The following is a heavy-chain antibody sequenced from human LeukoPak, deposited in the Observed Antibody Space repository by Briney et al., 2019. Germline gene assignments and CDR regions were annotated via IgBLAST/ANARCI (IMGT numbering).Heavy chain of an antibody. V-gene: IGHV3-7*03. CDR3: AKVVFILTNLYYFDC. CDR1: GFTFSSYS. J-gene: IGHJ4*02. Sequence: GGSLRLSYAASGFTFSSYSMNWVRQVPGKGLEWVANIKQDGSEKYYVDSVKGRFTISRDNAKNSLYLQMNSLRAEDTAVYFCAKVVFILTNLYYFDCWGQGTLVTVSS. D-gene: IGHD3-10*01. CDR2: IKQDGSEK.